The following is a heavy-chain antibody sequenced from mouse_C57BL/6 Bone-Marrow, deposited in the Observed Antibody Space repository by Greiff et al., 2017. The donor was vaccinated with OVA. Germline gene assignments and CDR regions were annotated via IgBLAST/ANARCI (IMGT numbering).Heavy chain of an antibody. D-gene: IGHD1-1*01. J-gene: IGHJ1*03. CDR3: ARSYYGSSPYWYFDV. Sequence: DVKLVESGGGLVQPGGSLSLSCAASGFTFTDYYMSWVRQPPGKALEWLGFIRNKANGYTTEYSASVKGRFTISRDNSQSILYLQMNALRAEDSATYYCARSYYGSSPYWYFDVWGTGTTVTVSS. CDR1: GFTFTDYY. CDR2: IRNKANGYTT. V-gene: IGHV7-3*01.